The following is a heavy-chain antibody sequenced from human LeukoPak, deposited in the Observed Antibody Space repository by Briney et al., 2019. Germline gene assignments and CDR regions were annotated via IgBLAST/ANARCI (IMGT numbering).Heavy chain of an antibody. V-gene: IGHV3-7*01. D-gene: IGHD4-11*01. Sequence: GGSLRLSCAASGFTFSNYWMNWVRQAPGKGLEWVANIKQDGSDKYYADSVKGRFTISRDNAKNSLYLQMNSLRAEDTAVYYCAREKGNYDGYYNYYMDVWGKGTTVTVSS. CDR1: GFTFSNYW. CDR2: IKQDGSDK. J-gene: IGHJ6*03. CDR3: AREKGNYDGYYNYYMDV.